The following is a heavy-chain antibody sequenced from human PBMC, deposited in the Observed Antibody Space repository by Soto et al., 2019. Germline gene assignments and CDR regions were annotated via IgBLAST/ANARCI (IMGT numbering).Heavy chain of an antibody. V-gene: IGHV3-64*04. CDR3: AKDVAFGVVITHFDY. CDR1: GLTFNDLS. Sequence: GGSLRLSCSASGLTFNDLSMHWVRQAPGRELEYISVIHNSGGSTYYADSVKGRFTISRDNSKNTLYLQMNSLRAEDTAVYYCAKDVAFGVVITHFDYWGQGTLVTVSS. CDR2: IHNSGGST. J-gene: IGHJ4*02. D-gene: IGHD3-3*01.